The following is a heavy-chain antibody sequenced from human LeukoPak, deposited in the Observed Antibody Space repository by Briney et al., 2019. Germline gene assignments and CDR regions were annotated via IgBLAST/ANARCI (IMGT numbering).Heavy chain of an antibody. D-gene: IGHD3-10*01. Sequence: SQTLSLTCTVSGGSISSGDYYWTWIRQPPGKGLEWIGYIYYSGSTSYNPSLKSRVTISVDTSRNHFSLRLTSVTAADTAVYYCARWYYYGSGRRQFDYWGQGTLVTVSS. CDR2: IYYSGST. CDR1: GGSISSGDYY. J-gene: IGHJ4*02. V-gene: IGHV4-30-4*01. CDR3: ARWYYYGSGRRQFDY.